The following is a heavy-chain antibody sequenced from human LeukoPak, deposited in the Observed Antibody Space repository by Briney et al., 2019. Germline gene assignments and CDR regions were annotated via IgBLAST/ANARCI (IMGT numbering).Heavy chain of an antibody. CDR2: INPNSGGT. V-gene: IGHV1-2*02. CDR3: ARRDYVWGSYRTYYFDY. Sequence: ASVKVSCKTFGYTFTAYYMHWVRQAPGQGLEWMGWINPNSGGTNYAQKFQGRVTMTRDTSISTAYMELSRLRSDDTAVYYCARRDYVWGSYRTYYFDYWGQGTLVTVSS. J-gene: IGHJ4*02. CDR1: GYTFTAYY. D-gene: IGHD3-16*02.